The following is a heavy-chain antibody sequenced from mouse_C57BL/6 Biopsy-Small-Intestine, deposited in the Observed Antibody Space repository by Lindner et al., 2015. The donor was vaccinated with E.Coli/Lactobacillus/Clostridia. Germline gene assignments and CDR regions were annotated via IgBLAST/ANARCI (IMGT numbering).Heavy chain of an antibody. CDR2: ILPGSGHT. V-gene: IGHV1-9*01. D-gene: IGHD2-5*01. CDR3: ARKSNYPYFDY. CDR1: GYTFTGYW. J-gene: IGHJ2*01. Sequence: VQLQESGAELMKPGASVKLSCKATGYTFTGYWIEWVKQRPGHGLEWIGEILPGSGHTNYNEKFKGKATFTADTSSNTAYMQLSSLTTEDSAIYYCARKSNYPYFDYWGQGTTLTVSS.